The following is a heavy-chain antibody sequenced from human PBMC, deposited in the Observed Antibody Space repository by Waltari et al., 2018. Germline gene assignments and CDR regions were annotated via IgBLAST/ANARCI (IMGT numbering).Heavy chain of an antibody. V-gene: IGHV3-30*04. CDR1: GFTFSSYA. Sequence: QVQLVESGGGVVQPGRSLRLSCAASGFTFSSYAMNWVRRAPGKGLEWVAVISYDGSNKYYADSVKGRFTISRDNSKNTLYLQMNSLRAEDTAVYYCARGRVGATPDAFDIWGQGTMVTVSS. CDR2: ISYDGSNK. D-gene: IGHD1-26*01. J-gene: IGHJ3*02. CDR3: ARGRVGATPDAFDI.